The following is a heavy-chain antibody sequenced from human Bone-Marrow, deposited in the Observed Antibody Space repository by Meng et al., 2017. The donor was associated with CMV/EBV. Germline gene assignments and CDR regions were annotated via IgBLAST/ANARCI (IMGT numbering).Heavy chain of an antibody. Sequence: GEALKISCAASGLTFSDNFITWIRQAPGKWLEWVSYISSTGGTIYYADSVKGRFTVSRDNARNSLYLQMNSLRVEETAVYYCAREPMNYEFWSGYSDYYYGMDVWGQGTTVTVSS. CDR2: ISSTGGTI. J-gene: IGHJ6*02. CDR3: AREPMNYEFWSGYSDYYYGMDV. V-gene: IGHV3-11*04. D-gene: IGHD3-3*01. CDR1: GLTFSDNF.